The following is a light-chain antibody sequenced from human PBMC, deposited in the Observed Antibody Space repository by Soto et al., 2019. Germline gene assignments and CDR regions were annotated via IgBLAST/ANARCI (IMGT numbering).Light chain of an antibody. J-gene: IGLJ2*01. Sequence: QTVVTQEPSLTVSPGGTVTLTCASSTGAVTSGYYPNWFQQKPGQAPRAVIYGTSNKQSWNPARFSGSLLGGKAALTLSGGQPEDEADYYCLLYYGGAQPHVVFGGGTKLTVL. CDR1: TGAVTSGYY. CDR2: GTS. V-gene: IGLV7-43*01. CDR3: LLYYGGAQPHVV.